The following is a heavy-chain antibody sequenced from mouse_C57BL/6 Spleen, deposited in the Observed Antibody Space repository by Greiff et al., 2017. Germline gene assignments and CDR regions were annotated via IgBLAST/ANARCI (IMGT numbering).Heavy chain of an antibody. CDR2: INYDGSST. CDR3: ATYEGWFAY. Sequence: EVKLMESEGGLVQPGSSMKLSCTASGFTFSDYYMAWVRQVPEKGLEWVANINYDGSSTYYLDSLKSRFIISRDNAKNILYLQMSSLKSEDTATYYCATYEGWFAYWGQGTLVTVSA. D-gene: IGHD2-3*01. CDR1: GFTFSDYY. V-gene: IGHV5-16*01. J-gene: IGHJ3*01.